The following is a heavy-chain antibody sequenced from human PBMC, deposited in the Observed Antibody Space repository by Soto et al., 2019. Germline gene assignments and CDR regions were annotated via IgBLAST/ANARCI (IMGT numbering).Heavy chain of an antibody. D-gene: IGHD6-19*01. CDR3: ARDSSGWYVLDY. CDR2: ISGAVRST. Sequence: EVQLLESGGGLVQPGGSLRLSCAASGFTFNNYAMNWVRQAPGKGLEWVSVISGAVRSTSYADSVKGRFTISRDNSKNTLYLQMNSLRAEDTAVYYCARDSSGWYVLDYWGQGTLVTVSS. CDR1: GFTFNNYA. J-gene: IGHJ4*02. V-gene: IGHV3-23*01.